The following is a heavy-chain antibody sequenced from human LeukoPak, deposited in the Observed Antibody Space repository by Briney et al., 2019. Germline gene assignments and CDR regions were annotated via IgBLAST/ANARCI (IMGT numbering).Heavy chain of an antibody. Sequence: GESLKISCKGSGYSFTSYWIGWVRQMPGKGLEWMGIIYPGESDTRYSPSFQGQVTISADKSISTAYLQWSSLKASDTAMYYCARTSYYYGSGSYYIGWFDPWGQGTLVTVSS. J-gene: IGHJ5*02. CDR3: ARTSYYYGSGSYYIGWFDP. D-gene: IGHD3-10*01. V-gene: IGHV5-51*01. CDR2: IYPGESDT. CDR1: GYSFTSYW.